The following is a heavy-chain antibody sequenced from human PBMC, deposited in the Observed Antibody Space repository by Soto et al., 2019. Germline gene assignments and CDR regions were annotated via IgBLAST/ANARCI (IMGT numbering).Heavy chain of an antibody. CDR1: GCSISSYY. Sequence: SETLSLTCTVSGCSISSYYWSWIRQPPGKGLEWIGYIYYSGSTNYNPSLKSRVTISVDTSKNQFSLKLSSVTAADTAVYYCARGLGDTAMVEAFDIWGQGTMVNVSS. CDR3: ARGLGDTAMVEAFDI. D-gene: IGHD5-18*01. J-gene: IGHJ3*02. V-gene: IGHV4-59*01. CDR2: IYYSGST.